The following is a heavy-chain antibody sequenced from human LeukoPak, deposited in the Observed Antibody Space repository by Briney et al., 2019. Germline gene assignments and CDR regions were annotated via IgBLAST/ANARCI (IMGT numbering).Heavy chain of an antibody. Sequence: PGRSLRLSCAASGFTFSSYGMHWVRQAPGKGLEWVAVIWYDGSNKYYADSVKGRFTISRDNSKNTLYLQMNSLRAEDTAVYYCARENVEGVVGYYFDYWGQGTLVTVSS. CDR3: ARENVEGVVGYYFDY. V-gene: IGHV3-33*01. CDR2: IWYDGSNK. CDR1: GFTFSSYG. J-gene: IGHJ4*02. D-gene: IGHD2-15*01.